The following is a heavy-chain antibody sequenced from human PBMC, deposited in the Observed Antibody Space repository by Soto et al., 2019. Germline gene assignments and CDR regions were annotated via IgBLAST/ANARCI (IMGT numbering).Heavy chain of an antibody. D-gene: IGHD2-15*01. V-gene: IGHV1-46*01. CDR2: LNPSGRRT. CDR3: ASGLLPAAVDY. Sequence: GASVKVSCKASGYTSTSYYIPWVRPAPGQGLEWMVILNPSGRRTSYAQKFQGRVTMTRATSTSTVYMELSSLRSEDTAVYYCASGLLPAAVDYWGQGTLVTVSS. CDR1: GYTSTSYY. J-gene: IGHJ4*02.